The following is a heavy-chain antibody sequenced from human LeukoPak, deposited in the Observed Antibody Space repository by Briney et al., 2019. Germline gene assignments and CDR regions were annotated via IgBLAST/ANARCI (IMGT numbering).Heavy chain of an antibody. CDR1: GFTFSSYW. CDR3: AKDIRAAADLYFDY. Sequence: GGSLRLSCAASGFTFSSYWMSWVRQAPGKGLEWVANIKQDGSEKYYVDSVKGRFTISRDNAKNSLYLQMNSLRAEDTALYYCAKDIRAAADLYFDYWGQGTLVTVSS. CDR2: IKQDGSEK. V-gene: IGHV3-7*03. D-gene: IGHD6-13*01. J-gene: IGHJ4*02.